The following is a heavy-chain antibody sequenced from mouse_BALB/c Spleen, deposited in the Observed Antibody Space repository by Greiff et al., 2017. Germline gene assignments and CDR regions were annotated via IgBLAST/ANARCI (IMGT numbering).Heavy chain of an antibody. D-gene: IGHD1-1*01. CDR1: GYTFTSYV. Sequence: EVQLKESGPELVKPGASVKMSCKASGYTFTSYVMHWVKQKPGQGLEWIGYINPYNDGTKYNEKFKGKATLTSDKSSSTAYMELSSLTSEDSAVYYCARSYGSSLLYWYFDVWGAGTTVTVSS. J-gene: IGHJ1*01. V-gene: IGHV1-14*01. CDR3: ARSYGSSLLYWYFDV. CDR2: INPYNDGT.